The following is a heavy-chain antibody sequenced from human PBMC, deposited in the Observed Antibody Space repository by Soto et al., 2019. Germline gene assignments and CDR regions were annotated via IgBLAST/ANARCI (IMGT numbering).Heavy chain of an antibody. V-gene: IGHV3-21*01. Sequence: PGGSLRLSCAASGFTFSSYSMNWVRQAPGKGLEWVSSISSSSSYIYYADSVKGRFTISSDNAKNSLYLQMNSLRAEDTAVYYCARDFHYDILTGYSPDYWGQGTLVTVSS. CDR1: GFTFSSYS. J-gene: IGHJ4*02. CDR3: ARDFHYDILTGYSPDY. CDR2: ISSSSSYI. D-gene: IGHD3-9*01.